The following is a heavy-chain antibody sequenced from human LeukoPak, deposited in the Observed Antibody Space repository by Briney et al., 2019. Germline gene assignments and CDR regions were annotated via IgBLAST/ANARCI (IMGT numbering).Heavy chain of an antibody. D-gene: IGHD5-18*01. CDR3: ARGRGYSYGYSYYYYYMDV. CDR2: IYHSGST. Sequence: SETLSLTCTVSGGSISTSGYYWGWIRQPPGKGLEWIGNIYHSGSTYYNPSLKSRVTISVDTSKNQFSLKLSSVTAADTAVYYCARGRGYSYGYSYYYYYMDVWGKGTTVTVSS. V-gene: IGHV4-39*07. J-gene: IGHJ6*03. CDR1: GGSISTSGYY.